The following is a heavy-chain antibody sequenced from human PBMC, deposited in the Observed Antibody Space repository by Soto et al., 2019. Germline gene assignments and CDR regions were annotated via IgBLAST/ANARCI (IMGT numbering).Heavy chain of an antibody. CDR3: TRTADFTSAVDI. CDR1: GFTFSNYD. D-gene: IGHD2-21*02. V-gene: IGHV3-13*01. Sequence: EVQLVESGGGLVQPGGSLRLSCAASGFTFSNYDMHWVRQATGKGLQWVANINVAGHTYYPVSVKGRFTISRENAENSLYLHINSLRAEATAVYYCTRTADFTSAVDIWGQGTMVTVSS. CDR2: INVAGHT. J-gene: IGHJ3*02.